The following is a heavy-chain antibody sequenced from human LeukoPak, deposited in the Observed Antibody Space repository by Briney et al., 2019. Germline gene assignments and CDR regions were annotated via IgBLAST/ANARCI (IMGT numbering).Heavy chain of an antibody. CDR3: AKDAGLFGELFYFDY. D-gene: IGHD3-10*02. Sequence: PGGSLRLSCAASGFTFSSQTMSWVRQAPGKGLEWVSAISGSGGSTYYADSVKGRFTISRDNSKNTLYLQMNSLRAEDTAVYYCAKDAGLFGELFYFDYWGQGTLVTVSS. CDR1: GFTFSSQT. CDR2: ISGSGGST. J-gene: IGHJ4*02. V-gene: IGHV3-23*01.